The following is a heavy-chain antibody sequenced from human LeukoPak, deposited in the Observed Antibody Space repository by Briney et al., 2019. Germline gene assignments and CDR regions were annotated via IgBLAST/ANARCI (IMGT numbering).Heavy chain of an antibody. Sequence: SETLSLTCTVSGGSISSSSYYWVWIRQPPGKGLEWIGSIYHSGSTSYNPSLKSRVTISVDTSKNQFSLKLSSVTAADTAVYYCARLSLGYCSSTICYNPDYWGQGTLVTVSS. CDR3: ARLSLGYCSSTICYNPDY. CDR1: GGSISSSSYY. V-gene: IGHV4-39*01. CDR2: IYHSGST. J-gene: IGHJ4*02. D-gene: IGHD2-2*02.